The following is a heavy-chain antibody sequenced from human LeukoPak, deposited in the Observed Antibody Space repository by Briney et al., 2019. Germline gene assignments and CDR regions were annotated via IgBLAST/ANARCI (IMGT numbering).Heavy chain of an antibody. D-gene: IGHD2-2*01. CDR2: FDPEDGET. V-gene: IGHV1-24*01. J-gene: IGHJ4*02. CDR1: GYTLTELS. CDR3: ATVGYRYCSSTSCYPFDY. Sequence: ASVKVSCKASGYTLTELSMHWVRQAPGKGLEWMGGFDPEDGETIYAQKFQGRVTMTEDTSTDTAYMELSSLRSEDTAVYYCATVGYRYCSSTSCYPFDYWGQGTLVTVSS.